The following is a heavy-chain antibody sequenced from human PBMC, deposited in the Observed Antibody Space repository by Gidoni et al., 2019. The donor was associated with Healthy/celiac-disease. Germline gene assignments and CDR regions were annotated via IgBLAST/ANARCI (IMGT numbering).Heavy chain of an antibody. Sequence: QVQLVQSGAEVKKPGSSVKVSCKASGGTFSSYAISLVRQAPGQGLEWMGRIIPILGIANYAQKFQCRVTITADKSTSTAYMELSSLSSEDTAVYYGARGGAVVAATGDWFDPWGQGTLVTVSS. CDR2: IIPILGIA. CDR1: GGTFSSYA. CDR3: ARGGAVVAATGDWFDP. J-gene: IGHJ5*02. D-gene: IGHD2-15*01. V-gene: IGHV1-69*09.